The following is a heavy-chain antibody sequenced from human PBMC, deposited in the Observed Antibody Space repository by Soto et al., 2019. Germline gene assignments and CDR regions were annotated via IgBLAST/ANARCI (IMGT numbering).Heavy chain of an antibody. CDR2: ISGSGGTT. Sequence: GGSLRLSCAASGFTFSTYAMSWVRQTAGKGLEWVSAISGSGGTTYYADSVKGRFTISRDNSKNTLYFQMNSLRAEDTAVYYCAGLTGKLEYWGPGTLVTVSS. D-gene: IGHD3-9*01. J-gene: IGHJ4*02. CDR1: GFTFSTYA. V-gene: IGHV3-23*01. CDR3: AGLTGKLEY.